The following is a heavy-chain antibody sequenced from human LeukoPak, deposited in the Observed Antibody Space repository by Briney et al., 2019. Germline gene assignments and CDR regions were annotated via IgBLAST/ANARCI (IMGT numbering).Heavy chain of an antibody. D-gene: IGHD6-6*01. V-gene: IGHV5-51*01. CDR2: IYPSDSDT. CDR1: GYTFTSYW. CDR3: ARHTRYSSSSRVFEY. J-gene: IGHJ4*02. Sequence: GESLKISCKGSGYTFTSYWIGWVRQMPGKGLEWMGIIYPSDSDTRYSPSFQGQVTISADKSINTAYLQWSSLKASDTAMYYCARHTRYSSSSRVFEYWGQGTLVTVSS.